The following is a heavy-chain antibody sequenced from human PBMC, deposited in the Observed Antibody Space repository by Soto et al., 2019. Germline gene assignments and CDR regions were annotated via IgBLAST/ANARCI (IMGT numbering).Heavy chain of an antibody. CDR1: GYDCTTYG. CDR2: ISAHNGNT. D-gene: IGHD1-1*01. CDR3: ARGRYGDY. Sequence: QVHLVQSGAEVKKPGASVKVSFKGSGYDCTTYGITWVRQAPGQGLEWMGWISAHNGNTNYAQKLQGRVTVTRDPATSTPYMELRSLRSDDTAVYYWARGRYGDYWGQGALVNVSS. V-gene: IGHV1-18*01. J-gene: IGHJ4*02.